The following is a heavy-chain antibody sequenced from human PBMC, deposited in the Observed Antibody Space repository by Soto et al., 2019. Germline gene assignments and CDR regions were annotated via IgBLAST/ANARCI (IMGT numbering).Heavy chain of an antibody. D-gene: IGHD6-19*01. J-gene: IGHJ4*02. V-gene: IGHV4-4*02. CDR1: GGSIISSNW. Sequence: SETLSLTCAVSGGSIISSNWSSWVRQPPGKGLEWIGEIYHSGSTNYNPSLKSRVTISVDKSKNQFSLKLSSVTAADTAVYYCARVAVAGTRVDYWGQGTLVTVSS. CDR2: IYHSGST. CDR3: ARVAVAGTRVDY.